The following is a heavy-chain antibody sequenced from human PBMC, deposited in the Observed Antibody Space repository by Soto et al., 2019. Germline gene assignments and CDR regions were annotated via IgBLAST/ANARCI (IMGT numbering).Heavy chain of an antibody. J-gene: IGHJ6*02. CDR3: ERDSSSLEDYYYGMDV. CDR2: IYTSGGT. V-gene: IGHV4-4*07. CDR1: GGSISSYY. Sequence: SETLSLTCTVSGGSISSYYWSWIRQPAGKGLEWIGRIYTSGGTNYNPSLKSRVTMSVDTSKNQFSLKLSSVTAADTAVYYCERDSSSLEDYYYGMDVWGQGTTVTVSS. D-gene: IGHD6-13*01.